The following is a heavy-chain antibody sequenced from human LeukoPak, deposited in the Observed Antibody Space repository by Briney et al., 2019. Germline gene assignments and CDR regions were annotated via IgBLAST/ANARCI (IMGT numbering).Heavy chain of an antibody. V-gene: IGHV4-39*01. CDR2: IYYSGSA. CDR3: ASVVVVAAKDADFDY. J-gene: IGHJ4*02. D-gene: IGHD2-15*01. Sequence: TETLSLTCTVSGGSISSSSYYWGWIRQPPGKGLEWIGSIYYSGSAYCNPSLKSRVTISVDTSKNQFSLKLSSVTPADTAVYYCASVVVVAAKDADFDYWGQGTLVTVSS. CDR1: GGSISSSSYY.